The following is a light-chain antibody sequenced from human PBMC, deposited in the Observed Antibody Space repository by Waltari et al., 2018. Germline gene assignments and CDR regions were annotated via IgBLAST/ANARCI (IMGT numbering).Light chain of an antibody. Sequence: AIRMTQSPSSLSASIGDRVTISCRASQGVSTYLAWYQQKPGKAPSLLIQAASTLQSGVPSRFSGSGTGTDFTLTITCLQSEDFATYYCQQYHDYPWTFGQGTKVDI. CDR1: QGVSTY. CDR3: QQYHDYPWT. CDR2: AAS. J-gene: IGKJ1*01. V-gene: IGKV1-8*01.